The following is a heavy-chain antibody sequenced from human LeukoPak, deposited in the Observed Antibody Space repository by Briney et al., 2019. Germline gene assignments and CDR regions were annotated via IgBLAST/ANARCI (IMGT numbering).Heavy chain of an antibody. V-gene: IGHV3-23*01. CDR2: ISVGGGST. CDR3: AKTGSTVTTLNWFDP. Sequence: GGSLSLPCAASGFTFSSNAMSWVRQAPGKGLEWVSGISVGGGSTFYADSVKGRFTISRDNSKNTLYLQMNSLRGEDTAVYYCAKTGSTVTTLNWFDPWGQGTLVTVSS. D-gene: IGHD4-17*01. J-gene: IGHJ5*02. CDR1: GFTFSSNA.